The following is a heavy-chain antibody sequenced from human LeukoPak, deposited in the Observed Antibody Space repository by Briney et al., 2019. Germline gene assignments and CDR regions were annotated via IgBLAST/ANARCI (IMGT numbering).Heavy chain of an antibody. V-gene: IGHV4-39*01. CDR2: IFHSGST. CDR3: ARSWFSTGPADY. J-gene: IGHJ4*02. CDR1: GDSISSSSYY. Sequence: SESLSLTCTVSGDSISSSSYYWGCIRQPPGKGLEWIGSIFHSGSTYYNPSLKSRVTISVDTSKNQFSLKLTSVTAADTAVYYCARSWFSTGPADYWGQGTLVTVSS. D-gene: IGHD6-13*01.